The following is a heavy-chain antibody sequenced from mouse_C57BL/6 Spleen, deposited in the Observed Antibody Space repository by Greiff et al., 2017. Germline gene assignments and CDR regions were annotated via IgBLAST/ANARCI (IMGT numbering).Heavy chain of an antibody. CDR1: GYSFTGYY. D-gene: IGHD4-1*01. CDR2: INPSTGGT. J-gene: IGHJ2*01. Sequence: VQLQQSGAELVKPGASVKISCKASGYSFTGYYMHWVKQSSEKSLEWIGEINPSTGGTSYNQKFKGKATLTVDKSSSTAYMQLKSLTSEDSAVYYCARGRNWAYYFDYWGQGTTLTVSS. V-gene: IGHV1-43*01. CDR3: ARGRNWAYYFDY.